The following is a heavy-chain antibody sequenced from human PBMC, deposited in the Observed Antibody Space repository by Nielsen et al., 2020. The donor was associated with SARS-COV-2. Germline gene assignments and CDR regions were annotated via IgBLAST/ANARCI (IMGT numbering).Heavy chain of an antibody. D-gene: IGHD3-3*01. V-gene: IGHV4-30-2*01. Sequence: SETLSLTCAVSGGSISNAAYSWNWIRQAPGKGLEWIGYIYQTGRTYYNPSLKSRLTISLDRPKNQFSLILNSLTAADTAVYYCARESSFWSGYSYYYYMDVWGKGTTVTVSS. J-gene: IGHJ6*03. CDR2: IYQTGRT. CDR1: GGSISNAAYS. CDR3: ARESSFWSGYSYYYYMDV.